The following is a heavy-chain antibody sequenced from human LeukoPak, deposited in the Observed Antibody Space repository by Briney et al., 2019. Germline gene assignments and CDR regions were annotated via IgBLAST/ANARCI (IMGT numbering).Heavy chain of an antibody. CDR2: XXXXGSNK. V-gene: IGHV3-30*02. CDR3: AKGQYSSSWYDYYYYGMDV. J-gene: IGHJ6*02. CDR1: GFTFSSYG. D-gene: IGHD6-13*01. Sequence: SGGSLRLSCAASGFTFSSYGMHWVRQAPGKXXXXXXXXXXXGSNKYYADSVKGRFTISRDNSKNTLYLQMNSLRAEDTAVYYCAKGQYSSSWYDYYYYGMDVWGQGTTVTVSS.